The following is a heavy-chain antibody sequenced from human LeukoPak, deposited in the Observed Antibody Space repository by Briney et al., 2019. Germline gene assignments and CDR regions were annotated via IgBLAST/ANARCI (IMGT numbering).Heavy chain of an antibody. J-gene: IGHJ4*02. CDR2: IYPGDSDT. V-gene: IGHV5-51*01. CDR1: GYSFTSYW. D-gene: IGHD3-10*01. CDR3: ARGPSGYGSGSYYKGLDY. Sequence: GESLKISCQGSGYSFTSYWIGWVRQMPGKGLEWMGIIYPGDSDTRYSPSFQGQVTISADKSISTAYLQWSSLKASDTAMYYCARGPSGYGSGSYYKGLDYWGQGTLVTVSS.